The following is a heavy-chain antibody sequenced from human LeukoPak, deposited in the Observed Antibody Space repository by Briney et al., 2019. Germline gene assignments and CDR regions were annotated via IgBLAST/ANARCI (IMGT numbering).Heavy chain of an antibody. D-gene: IGHD4-17*01. J-gene: IGHJ3*02. CDR2: ISGSGGST. Sequence: GGSLRLSCAASGFTFSNYAMHWVRQAPGKGLEWVPAISGSGGSTYYADSVKGRFTISRDNSKNTLYLQMNSLRAEDTAVYYCAKGPDDYGDYVHAFDIWGQGTMVTVSS. CDR3: AKGPDDYGDYVHAFDI. CDR1: GFTFSNYA. V-gene: IGHV3-23*01.